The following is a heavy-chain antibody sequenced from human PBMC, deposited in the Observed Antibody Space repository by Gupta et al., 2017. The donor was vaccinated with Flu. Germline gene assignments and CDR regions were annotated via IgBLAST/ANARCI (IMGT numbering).Heavy chain of an antibody. CDR2: IYYSGST. V-gene: IGHV4-39*01. CDR3: ARHGRDTAMAMYYFDY. CDR1: GGSISSSSYY. D-gene: IGHD5-18*01. Sequence: QLQLQESGPGLVKPSETLSLTCTVSGGSISSSSYYWGWIRQPPGKGLEWIGSIYYSGSTYYNPSLKSRVTISVDTSKNQFSLKLSSVTAADTAVYYCARHGRDTAMAMYYFDYWGQGTLVTVSS. J-gene: IGHJ4*02.